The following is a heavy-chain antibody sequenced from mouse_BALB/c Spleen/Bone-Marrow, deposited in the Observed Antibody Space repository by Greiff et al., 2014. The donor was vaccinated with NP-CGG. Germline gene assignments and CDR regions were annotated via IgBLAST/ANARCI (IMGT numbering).Heavy chain of an antibody. CDR1: GYTFTSYW. J-gene: IGHJ2*01. CDR3: ARNWVYFDY. V-gene: IGHV1-69*02. CDR2: IDPSDSET. Sequence: VKLMESGAELVKPGAPVKLSCKASGYTFTSYWMNWVKQRPGRGLEWIGRIDPSDSETHYNQKFKDKATLTVDKSSSTAYIQLSSLTSEDSAVYYCARNWVYFDYRGQGTTLTVSS. D-gene: IGHD4-1*01.